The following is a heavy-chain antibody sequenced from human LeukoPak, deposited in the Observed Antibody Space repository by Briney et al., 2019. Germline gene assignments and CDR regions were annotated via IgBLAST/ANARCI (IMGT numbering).Heavy chain of an antibody. J-gene: IGHJ4*02. D-gene: IGHD6-13*01. Sequence: PSETLSLTCTVSGGSISSYYWSWIRQPPGKGLEWIGYIYYSGSTNYNPSLKSRVTISVDTSKNQFSLKLSSVTAADTAVYYCARGVAAADQYYFDYWGQGTLVTVSS. CDR1: GGSISSYY. V-gene: IGHV4-59*01. CDR3: ARGVAAADQYYFDY. CDR2: IYYSGST.